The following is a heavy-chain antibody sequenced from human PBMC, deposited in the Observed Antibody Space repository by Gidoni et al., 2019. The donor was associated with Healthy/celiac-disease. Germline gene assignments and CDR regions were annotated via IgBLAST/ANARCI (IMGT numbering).Heavy chain of an antibody. Sequence: EVQLLESGGGLVQPGGSLRLSCAASGFTFSSYAMSWVRQAPGKGLEWVSAISGSGGSTYYADSVKGRFTISRDNSKNTLYLQMNSLRAEDTAVYYCAKDFLIADSSGYYFYWYFDLWGRGTLVTVSS. CDR3: AKDFLIADSSGYYFYWYFDL. D-gene: IGHD3-22*01. CDR1: GFTFSSYA. V-gene: IGHV3-23*01. CDR2: ISGSGGST. J-gene: IGHJ2*01.